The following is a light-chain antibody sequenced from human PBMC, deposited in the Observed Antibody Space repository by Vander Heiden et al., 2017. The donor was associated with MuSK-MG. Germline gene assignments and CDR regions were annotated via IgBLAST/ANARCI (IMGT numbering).Light chain of an antibody. CDR3: QVWDSSSYVT. CDR2: DDN. V-gene: IGLV3-21*02. CDR1: NIGSRS. J-gene: IGLJ2*01. Sequence: SYVLTQPPSVSVAPGQTATITGGGSNIGSRSVHWYQQKPGQAPVVVVYDDNDRPSGIPERFSGSNSGNTATLTISRVEAGDEADYYCQVWDSSSYVTFGGGTKLTVL.